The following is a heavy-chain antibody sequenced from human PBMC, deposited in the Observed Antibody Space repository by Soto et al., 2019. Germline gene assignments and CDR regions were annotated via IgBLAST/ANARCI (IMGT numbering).Heavy chain of an antibody. J-gene: IGHJ6*02. CDR3: ARVQYYDFWCRYQTYYYYGMDV. D-gene: IGHD3-3*01. CDR1: GYTFTSYA. V-gene: IGHV1-3*01. CDR2: INAGNGNT. Sequence: ASVKVSCKASGYTFTSYAMHWVRQAPGQRLEWMGWINAGNGNTKYSQKFQGRVTITRDTSASTAYMELSSLRSEDTAVYYCARVQYYDFWCRYQTYYYYGMDVWGQGXTVTVSS.